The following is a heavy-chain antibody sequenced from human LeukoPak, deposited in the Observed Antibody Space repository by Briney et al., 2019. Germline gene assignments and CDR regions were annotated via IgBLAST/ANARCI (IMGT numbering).Heavy chain of an antibody. CDR2: ISWNSDSI. CDR3: AINGGGDSGYGNFDY. D-gene: IGHD5-12*01. CDR1: GFTFDDYA. J-gene: IGHJ4*02. V-gene: IGHV3-9*01. Sequence: GGSLRLSCAASGFTFDDYAMHWVRHAPGKGLEWVSGISWNSDSIGYADSVKGRFTTSRDNAKSSLYLQMNSLRAEDTAFYYCAINGGGDSGYGNFDYWGQGTLVTVSS.